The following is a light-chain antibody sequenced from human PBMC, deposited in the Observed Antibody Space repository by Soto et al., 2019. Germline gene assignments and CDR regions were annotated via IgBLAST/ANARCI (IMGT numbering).Light chain of an antibody. Sequence: DIQMTQSPSTLPASVGDRVTISCRASQTVERWLAWYQQKPGQAPKLLISDVSTVERGVPSRFSGSGSATEFTLTLSGLQSDDFVTYYCQQYKDHVWTFGQGTKV. CDR1: QTVERW. V-gene: IGKV1-5*01. J-gene: IGKJ1*01. CDR2: DVS. CDR3: QQYKDHVWT.